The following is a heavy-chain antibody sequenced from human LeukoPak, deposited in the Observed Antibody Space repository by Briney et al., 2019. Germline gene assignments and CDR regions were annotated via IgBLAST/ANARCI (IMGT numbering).Heavy chain of an antibody. CDR2: IRYDGSNK. CDR1: GFTFSSYG. CDR3: AKEGNYDFWSGPLY. J-gene: IGHJ4*02. Sequence: GGSLRLSCAASGFTFSSYGMHWVRQAPGKGPEWVAFIRYDGSNKYYADSVKGRFTISRDNSKNTLYLQMNSLRAEDTAVYYCAKEGNYDFWSGPLYWGQGTLVTVSS. D-gene: IGHD3-3*01. V-gene: IGHV3-30*02.